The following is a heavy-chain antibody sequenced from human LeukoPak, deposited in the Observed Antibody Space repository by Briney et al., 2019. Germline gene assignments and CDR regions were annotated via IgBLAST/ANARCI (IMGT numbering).Heavy chain of an antibody. CDR3: ASSYCGGDCYSYGMDV. CDR1: GGSINNYW. Sequence: SETLSLTCSVPGGSINNYWWNWIRQPPGKGLEWIGYIYYSGSTSYNPSLKSRLTISVDTSLNQFSLKLSSVTAADTAVYYCASSYCGGDCYSYGMDVWGQGTTVTVSS. CDR2: IYYSGST. V-gene: IGHV4-59*01. J-gene: IGHJ6*02. D-gene: IGHD2-21*01.